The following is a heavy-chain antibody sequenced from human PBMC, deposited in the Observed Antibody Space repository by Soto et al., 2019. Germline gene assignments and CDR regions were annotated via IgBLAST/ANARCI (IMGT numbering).Heavy chain of an antibody. J-gene: IGHJ4*02. V-gene: IGHV1-18*01. Sequence: ASVKVSCKASGYTFTSYGISWVRQAPGQGLEWMGWISAYNGNTNYAQKLQGRVTMTTDTSMSTAYMELRSLRSDDTAVYYCASQKVATIHVAYDYWGQGTLVTVSS. CDR1: GYTFTSYG. CDR3: ASQKVATIHVAYDY. D-gene: IGHD5-12*01. CDR2: ISAYNGNT.